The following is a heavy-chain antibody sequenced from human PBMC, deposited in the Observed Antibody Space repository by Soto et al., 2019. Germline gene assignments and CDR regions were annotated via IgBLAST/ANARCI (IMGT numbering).Heavy chain of an antibody. CDR2: VYYSGGA. Sequence: KTSETLSLTCTVSGVSIHNSHSFWGWIRQPPGKGLEFIGTVYYSGGAHYNSSLKSRVTISVDTSKNQFSLKLSSVTAADTAVYYCARGPSYYDILTGPPNPRLDYWGQGTLVTVSS. D-gene: IGHD3-9*01. V-gene: IGHV4-39*01. CDR3: ARGPSYYDILTGPPNPRLDY. CDR1: GVSIHNSHSF. J-gene: IGHJ4*02.